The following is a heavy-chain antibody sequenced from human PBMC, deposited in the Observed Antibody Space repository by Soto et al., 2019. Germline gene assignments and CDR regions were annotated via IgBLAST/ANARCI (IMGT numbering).Heavy chain of an antibody. D-gene: IGHD2-21*02. V-gene: IGHV4-59*01. Sequence: SETLSLTCTVSGGSISGYYCSWMAQPPVKGIEWIGYMYNTGSTVYTPSFKSRVTISVDTSMNQFSLKLISVTAADTAVYYCARDLWGYCGTDCYPLDVWGQGTTVTVS. CDR2: MYNTGST. CDR1: GGSISGYY. CDR3: ARDLWGYCGTDCYPLDV. J-gene: IGHJ6*02.